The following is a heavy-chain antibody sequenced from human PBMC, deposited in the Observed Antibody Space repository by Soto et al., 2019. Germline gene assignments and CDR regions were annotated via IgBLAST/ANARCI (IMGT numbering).Heavy chain of an antibody. J-gene: IGHJ6*02. Sequence: GEAPRISCKGAGYSVATYCLGSVRQSDGNGLEWMGIIYPGDSDIYYNPSFQAQVTISADKSISTAYLHWSRLRSDDTAVYYCARVPRYDILTGYSYFYYGMDVWGQGTTVTVSS. CDR1: GYSVATYC. D-gene: IGHD3-9*01. CDR2: IYPGDSDI. V-gene: IGHV5-51*01. CDR3: ARVPRYDILTGYSYFYYGMDV.